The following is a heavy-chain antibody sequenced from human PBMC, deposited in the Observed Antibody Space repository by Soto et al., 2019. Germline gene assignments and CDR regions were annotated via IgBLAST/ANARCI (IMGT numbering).Heavy chain of an antibody. V-gene: IGHV4-4*02. D-gene: IGHD6-19*01. Sequence: QMRLQESGPGLVKPSGTLSLACAVSGASVSSDNWWSCVRQPPGKGLEWIGEIFHSETTNYNPSLKCRATISVDKSKNQFSLTLTSVTAADTAVYYCAKNGWYSADIWGQGTMVTVSS. CDR1: GASVSSDNW. CDR3: AKNGWYSADI. CDR2: IFHSETT. J-gene: IGHJ3*02.